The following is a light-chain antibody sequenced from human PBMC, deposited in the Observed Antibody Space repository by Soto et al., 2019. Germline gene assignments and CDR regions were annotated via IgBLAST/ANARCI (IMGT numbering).Light chain of an antibody. CDR1: QSISSW. Sequence: DIQMTQSPSTLSASVGDRVTITCLASQSISSWLAWYQQKPGKAPKLLIYDASSLESGVPSRFRGSGSGTEFTLTISSLQPDDFATYYCQQYNSFSLNFGGGTKVDI. V-gene: IGKV1-5*01. CDR3: QQYNSFSLN. CDR2: DAS. J-gene: IGKJ4*01.